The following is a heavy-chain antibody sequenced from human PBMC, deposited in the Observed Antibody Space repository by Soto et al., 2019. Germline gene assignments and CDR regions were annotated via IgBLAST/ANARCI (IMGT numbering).Heavy chain of an antibody. V-gene: IGHV1-18*01. CDR3: ARDRCSSIFYRGGD. Sequence: ASVNVSCKASGYTFTSYGISWVRQAPGQGLEWMGWISAYNGNTNYAQKLQGRVTMTTDTSTSTAYMELRSLRSDDTAVYYCARDRCSSIFYRGGDWGHRTSVTVRS. CDR2: ISAYNGNT. D-gene: IGHD2-2*01. J-gene: IGHJ4*01. CDR1: GYTFTSYG.